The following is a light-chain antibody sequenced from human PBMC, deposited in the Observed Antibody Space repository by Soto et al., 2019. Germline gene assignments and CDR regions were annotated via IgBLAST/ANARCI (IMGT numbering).Light chain of an antibody. J-gene: IGKJ3*01. CDR2: GAS. V-gene: IGKV3-15*01. CDR3: QQYNNWPPSII. Sequence: VMTQSPATLSVSPGERVTLSCSASESVSSNLAWYQQRPGQAPRLLIYGASTRATETPLRFRGSGSGTEFTLTISSLQSEDLAVYYCQQYNNWPPSIIFGPGTKVDIK. CDR1: ESVSSN.